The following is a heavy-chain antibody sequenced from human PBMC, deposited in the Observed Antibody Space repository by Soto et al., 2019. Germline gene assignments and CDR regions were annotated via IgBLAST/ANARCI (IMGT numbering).Heavy chain of an antibody. D-gene: IGHD6-19*01. CDR2: IWYDGSNK. V-gene: IGHV3-33*01. J-gene: IGHJ4*02. CDR3: ARVPYLIAVAGYYFDY. Sequence: GGSLRLSCAASGFTFSSYGMHWVRQAPGKGLEWVAVIWYDGSNKYYADSVKGRFTISRDNSKNTLYLQMNSLRAEDTAVYYCARVPYLIAVAGYYFDYWGQGTLVTVSS. CDR1: GFTFSSYG.